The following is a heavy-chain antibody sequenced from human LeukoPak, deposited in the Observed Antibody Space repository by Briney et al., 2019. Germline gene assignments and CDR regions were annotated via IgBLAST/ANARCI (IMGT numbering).Heavy chain of an antibody. J-gene: IGHJ6*02. D-gene: IGHD3-10*01. CDR3: ARDRPNYGSGYYYGMDV. CDR2: INYSGNT. CDR1: GGSISSSSYY. Sequence: SETLSLTCTVSGGSISSSSYYWGWIRQPPGKGLEWIGSINYSGNTYYNPSLKSRVTISVDKSKNQFSLKLSSVTAADTAVYYCARDRPNYGSGYYYGMDVWGQETTVTVSS. V-gene: IGHV4-39*07.